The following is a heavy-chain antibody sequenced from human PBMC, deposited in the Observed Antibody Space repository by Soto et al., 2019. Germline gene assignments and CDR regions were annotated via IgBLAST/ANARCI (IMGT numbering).Heavy chain of an antibody. Sequence: SETLSLTCTVSGGSISSSSYYWGWIRQPPGKGLEWIGSIYYSGSTYYNPSLKSRVTISVDTSKNQFSLKLSSVTAADTAVYYCARHSSCTNGVCYPFGYFDYWGQGTLVT. CDR2: IYYSGST. CDR3: ARHSSCTNGVCYPFGYFDY. CDR1: GGSISSSSYY. V-gene: IGHV4-39*01. D-gene: IGHD2-8*01. J-gene: IGHJ4*02.